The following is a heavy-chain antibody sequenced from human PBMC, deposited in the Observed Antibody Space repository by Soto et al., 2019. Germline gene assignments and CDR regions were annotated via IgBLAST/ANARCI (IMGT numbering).Heavy chain of an antibody. J-gene: IGHJ3*01. V-gene: IGHV3-23*01. Sequence: GGSLRLSCEASGFTFSNYAMAWVRQTPWEGPEWVSTIGGGDDIFYAESVKGRFIISRDDSRSTMYLQMDNLRVEDTAIYFCAKDSISYNGIYDAFDVWGLGTVVTVSS. CDR2: IGGGDDI. CDR1: GFTFSNYA. D-gene: IGHD3-3*02. CDR3: AKDSISYNGIYDAFDV.